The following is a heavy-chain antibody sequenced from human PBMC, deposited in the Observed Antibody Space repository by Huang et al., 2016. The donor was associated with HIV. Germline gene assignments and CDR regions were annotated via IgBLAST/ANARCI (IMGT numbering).Heavy chain of an antibody. CDR3: ARGYSNGWYGVLEY. D-gene: IGHD6-19*01. CDR2: INPTGGTT. J-gene: IGHJ4*02. Sequence: QVQLVQSGAEVKKPGASVKMSCKTSGYTFTTSYIHWVRQAPGQGLEWMGVINPTGGTTAYAKNFQGRLTMTRDMSASTVQLELRGLRSEDTAIYYCARGYSNGWYGVLEYWGQGTLVAVSS. CDR1: GYTFTTSY. V-gene: IGHV1-46*01.